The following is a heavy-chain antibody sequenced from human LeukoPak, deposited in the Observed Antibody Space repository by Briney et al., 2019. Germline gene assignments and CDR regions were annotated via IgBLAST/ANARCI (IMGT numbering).Heavy chain of an antibody. CDR1: GGSISSSSYY. CDR3: ARGLLSGGNWFDP. Sequence: PSETLSLTCAVSGGSISSSSYYWGWIRQPPGKGLEWIGSIYHSGSTYYNPSLNIRVTISVDTSKNQFSLKLSSVTAADTAVYYCARGLLSGGNWFDPWGQGTLVTVSS. V-gene: IGHV4-39*07. CDR2: IYHSGST. J-gene: IGHJ5*02. D-gene: IGHD2-21*02.